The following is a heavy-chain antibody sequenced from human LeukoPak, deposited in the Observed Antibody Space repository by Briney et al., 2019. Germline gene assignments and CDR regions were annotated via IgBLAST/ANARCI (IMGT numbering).Heavy chain of an antibody. J-gene: IGHJ4*02. V-gene: IGHV4-34*01. D-gene: IGHD3-22*01. CDR3: ARGVGMNYYDSSGSRRFDY. CDR2: INHIGST. Sequence: PSETLSLTCAVYGGSFSGYYWSWIRQPPGKGLEWIGEINHIGSTNYNPSLKSRVTISVDTSKNQFSLKLSSVTAADTAVYYCARGVGMNYYDSSGSRRFDYWGQGTLVTVSS. CDR1: GGSFSGYY.